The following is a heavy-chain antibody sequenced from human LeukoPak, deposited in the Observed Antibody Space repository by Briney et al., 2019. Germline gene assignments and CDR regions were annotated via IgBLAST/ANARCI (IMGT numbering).Heavy chain of an antibody. V-gene: IGHV4-59*01. Sequence: SETLSLTCTVSADSISSYYWSWIRQPPGKGLEWIGFIYYSGTTNYNPSLKSRVTISVDTSKKQFSLKLSSVTAADTAVYYCARGAGYNYPYYFDYWGQGTLVTVSS. J-gene: IGHJ4*02. CDR1: ADSISSYY. CDR2: IYYSGTT. CDR3: ARGAGYNYPYYFDY. D-gene: IGHD5-24*01.